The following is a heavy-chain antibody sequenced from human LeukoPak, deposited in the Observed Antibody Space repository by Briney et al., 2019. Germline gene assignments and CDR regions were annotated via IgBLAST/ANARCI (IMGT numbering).Heavy chain of an antibody. V-gene: IGHV1-18*01. Sequence: ASVKVSCKASGYTFIRFGISWVRQAPGQGLEWMGWISTFNGITNHAQKFQGRVTMTTDTSTSTAYMELRSLRSDDTAVYYCAGGWGGSGSHDWFDPWGQGTLVTVSS. CDR1: GYTFIRFG. J-gene: IGHJ5*02. CDR3: AGGWGGSGSHDWFDP. D-gene: IGHD3-10*01. CDR2: ISTFNGIT.